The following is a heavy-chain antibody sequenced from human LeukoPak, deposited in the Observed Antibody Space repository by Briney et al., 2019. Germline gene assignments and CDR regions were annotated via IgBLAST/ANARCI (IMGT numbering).Heavy chain of an antibody. CDR1: GGSISGSSYY. Sequence: SETPSLTCTVSGGSISGSSYYWGWIRQPPGKGLEWIGSIYRDGSTYYNPSLKSRVTISVDTSKNQFSLKLSSVTAADTAVYYCTRRAYCSGGTCHSDYWGQGTLVTVS. CDR2: IYRDGST. CDR3: TRRAYCSGGTCHSDY. V-gene: IGHV4-39*01. D-gene: IGHD2-15*01. J-gene: IGHJ4*02.